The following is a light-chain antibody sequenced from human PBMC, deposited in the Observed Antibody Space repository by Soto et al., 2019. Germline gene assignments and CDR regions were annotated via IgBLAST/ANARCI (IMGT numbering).Light chain of an antibody. V-gene: IGLV2-14*01. J-gene: IGLJ2*01. CDR3: SSYTNSGSV. CDR2: EVS. CDR1: SSDVGGYNY. Sequence: QSALTQPASVSGSPGQSITTSCTGTSSDVGGYNYVSWYQQHPDKAPKLLIYEVSNRPSGVSNRFSGSKSGNTASLTIYGLQAEDEADYYCSSYTNSGSVFGGGTKLTVL.